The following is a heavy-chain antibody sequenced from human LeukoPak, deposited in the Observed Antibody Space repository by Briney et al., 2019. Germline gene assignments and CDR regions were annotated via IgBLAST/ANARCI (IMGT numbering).Heavy chain of an antibody. CDR1: GFTFSSYS. J-gene: IGHJ4*02. D-gene: IGHD3-22*01. CDR2: ISSSSSYV. Sequence: GGSLRLSCAASGFTFSSYSMTWVRQAPGKGLEWVSSISSSSSYVYYADSVKGRFTISRDNAKNSLYLQMNSLRAEDTAVYYCARAGKERGSTYYYDSSGYFFDYWGQGTLVTVSS. V-gene: IGHV3-21*01. CDR3: ARAGKERGSTYYYDSSGYFFDY.